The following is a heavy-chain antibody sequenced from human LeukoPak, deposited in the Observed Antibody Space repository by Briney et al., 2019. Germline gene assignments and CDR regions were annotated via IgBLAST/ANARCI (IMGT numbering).Heavy chain of an antibody. V-gene: IGHV4-39*01. CDR1: GGSISSSSYY. Sequence: SETLSLTCTVSGGSISSSSYYWGWIRQPPGQGLEWIGSIYYSGSTYYNPSLKSRVTISVDTSKNQFSLKLSSVTAADTAVYYCARRMVRGVRGYDDYWGQGTLVTVSS. J-gene: IGHJ4*02. CDR2: IYYSGST. D-gene: IGHD3-10*01. CDR3: ARRMVRGVRGYDDY.